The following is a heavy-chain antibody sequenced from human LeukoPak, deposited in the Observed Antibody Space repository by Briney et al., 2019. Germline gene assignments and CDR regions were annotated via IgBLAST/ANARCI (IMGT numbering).Heavy chain of an antibody. CDR1: GYIFTGYY. V-gene: IGHV1-2*02. CDR3: AREKVDIVVVRRFDP. Sequence: ASVKVSCKTSGYIFTGYYIHWVRQAPGQGLEWMGWINPNSGGTNYAQKFQGRVTMTRDTSISTAYMELSRLRSDDTAVYYCAREKVDIVVVRRFDPWGQGTLVTVSS. CDR2: INPNSGGT. J-gene: IGHJ5*02. D-gene: IGHD2-2*01.